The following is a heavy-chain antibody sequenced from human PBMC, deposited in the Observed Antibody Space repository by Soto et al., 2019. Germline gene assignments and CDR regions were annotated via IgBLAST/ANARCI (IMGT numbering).Heavy chain of an antibody. D-gene: IGHD6-19*01. J-gene: IGHJ4*02. CDR3: ARDKISGWYHQFDY. CDR1: GYSISSGYY. Sequence: PSETLSLTCAVSGYSISSGYYWGWIRQPPGKGLEWIGSIYHSGSTYYNPSLKSRVTISVDTSKNQFSLKLSSVTAADTAVYYCARDKISGWYHQFDYWGQGTLVTVSS. V-gene: IGHV4-38-2*02. CDR2: IYHSGST.